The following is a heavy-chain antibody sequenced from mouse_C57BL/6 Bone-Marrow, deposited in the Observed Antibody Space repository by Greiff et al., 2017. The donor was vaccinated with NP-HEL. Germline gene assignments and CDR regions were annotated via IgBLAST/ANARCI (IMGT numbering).Heavy chain of an antibody. D-gene: IGHD2-4*01. CDR1: GYTFTSYT. Sequence: VQLQQSGAELARPGASVKMSCKASGYTFTSYTMHWVKQRPGQGLEWIGYINPSSGYTKYNQKFKDKATLTAEKSSSTAYMQLSSLTSEDSAVYYCARGDDYLRCAYWGQGTLVTVSA. CDR3: ARGDDYLRCAY. CDR2: INPSSGYT. J-gene: IGHJ3*01. V-gene: IGHV1-4*01.